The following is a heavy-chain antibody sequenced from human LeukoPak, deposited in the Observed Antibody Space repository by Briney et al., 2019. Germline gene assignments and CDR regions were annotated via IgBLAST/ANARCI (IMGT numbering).Heavy chain of an antibody. CDR3: AKDPFPDCSSTSCYTIMGYSSSWYGSYFDY. CDR2: ISESGGGSYSGGGT. CDR1: GFTFSSYA. D-gene: IGHD2-2*02. Sequence: GGSLRLSCAASGFTFSSYAMTWVRQAPGKGLEWVSTISESGGGSYSGGGTYYRDSVKGRFIISKDGSTNTLFLQMDSLRADDTGIYYCAKDPFPDCSSTSCYTIMGYSSSWYGSYFDYWGQGTLVTVSS. J-gene: IGHJ4*02. V-gene: IGHV3-23*01.